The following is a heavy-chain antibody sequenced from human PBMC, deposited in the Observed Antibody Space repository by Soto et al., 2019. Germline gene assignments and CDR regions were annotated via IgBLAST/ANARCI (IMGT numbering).Heavy chain of an antibody. CDR1: GFTFRSFT. J-gene: IGHJ5*02. D-gene: IGHD6-13*01. CDR2: ISSNSAYI. CDR3: TRDASRDSSARGWFDP. Sequence: GGSLRLSCAASGFTFRSFTINCFGHSPVKGLEWVSTISSNSAYIYYTDALRGRFTISRDNAKNSLHLQMNSLRAVDTAVYYCTRDASRDSSARGWFDPWGPGTLVTVSS. V-gene: IGHV3-21*01.